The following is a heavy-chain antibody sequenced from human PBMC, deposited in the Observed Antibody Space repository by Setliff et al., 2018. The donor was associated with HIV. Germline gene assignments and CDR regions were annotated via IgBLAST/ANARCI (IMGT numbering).Heavy chain of an antibody. CDR1: GYTFTDNY. D-gene: IGHD5-18*01. V-gene: IGHV3-53*01. Sequence: SCKASGYTFTDNYIHWVRQAPGQGLEWVTLIYKAGKTYYADFVKGRFTIARDDTKNTVSRQMTNLEPGDTAMYYCAKGGYGGAYYVAGYWGQGTKVTVSS. CDR3: AKGGYGGAYYVAGY. J-gene: IGHJ4*02. CDR2: IYKAGKT.